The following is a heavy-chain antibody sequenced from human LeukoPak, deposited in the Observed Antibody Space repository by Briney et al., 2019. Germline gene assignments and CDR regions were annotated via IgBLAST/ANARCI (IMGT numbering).Heavy chain of an antibody. V-gene: IGHV1-2*02. Sequence: GASVKVSCKASGYTFTGYYMHWVRQAPGQGLEWMGWINPYSGDTNYAQKFQGRVTMTRDTSINTAYMELSRLRSDDTAVYYCARGHPRTGTKLFDYWGQGTLVTVSS. CDR2: INPYSGDT. J-gene: IGHJ4*02. CDR1: GYTFTGYY. D-gene: IGHD1-1*01. CDR3: ARGHPRTGTKLFDY.